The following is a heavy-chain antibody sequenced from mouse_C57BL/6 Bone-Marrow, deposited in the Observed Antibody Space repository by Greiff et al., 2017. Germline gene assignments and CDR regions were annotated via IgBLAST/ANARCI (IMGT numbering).Heavy chain of an antibody. D-gene: IGHD1-1*01. J-gene: IGHJ1*03. CDR3: ARDYYGSIYWCFDV. CDR1: GYTFTSYW. Sequence: QVQLQQSGAELVRPGTSVKLSCKASGYTFTSYWMHWVKQRPGQGLEWIGVIDPSDSYTNYNQKFKGKATLTVDTSSSTAYMQLSSLTSEDSAVYFCARDYYGSIYWCFDVWGTGTTVTVSS. CDR2: IDPSDSYT. V-gene: IGHV1-59*01.